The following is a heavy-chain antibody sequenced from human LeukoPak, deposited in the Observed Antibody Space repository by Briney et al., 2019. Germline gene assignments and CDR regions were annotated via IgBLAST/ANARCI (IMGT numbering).Heavy chain of an antibody. CDR1: GYTFTSYY. Sequence: EASVKVSCKASGYTFTSYYMHWVRQAPGQGLEWMGIINPSGGSTSYAQKFQGRVTMTRDTSTSTVYMELSSLRSEDTAVYYCARDSVSGTTLDAFDTWGQGTMVTVSS. CDR3: ARDSVSGTTLDAFDT. V-gene: IGHV1-46*01. CDR2: INPSGGST. D-gene: IGHD3-10*01. J-gene: IGHJ3*02.